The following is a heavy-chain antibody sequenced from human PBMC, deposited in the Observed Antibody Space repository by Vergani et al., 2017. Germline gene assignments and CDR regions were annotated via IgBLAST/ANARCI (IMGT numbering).Heavy chain of an antibody. D-gene: IGHD6-19*01. CDR2: IYYSGST. CDR1: GGSISSYY. J-gene: IGHJ4*02. Sequence: QVQLQESVPGLVKPSETLSLTCTVSGGSISSYYWSWIRQPPGTGLEWIGYIYYSGSTNYNPSLKSRVTISVDTSKNQFSLKLSSVTAADTAVYYCAKDRDHYSSGWYGGVRGYFDYWGQGTLVTVSS. V-gene: IGHV4-59*01. CDR3: AKDRDHYSSGWYGGVRGYFDY.